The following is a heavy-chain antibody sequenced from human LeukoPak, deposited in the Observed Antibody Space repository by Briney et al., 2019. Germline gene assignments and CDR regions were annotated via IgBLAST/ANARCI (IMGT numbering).Heavy chain of an antibody. V-gene: IGHV3-21*01. CDR3: ARGPRNSSSYQYFQH. CDR2: ISSSSAYI. D-gene: IGHD6-13*01. CDR1: GFTFSTYS. Sequence: PGGSLRLSCAASGFTFSTYSMNWVRQAPGRGLEGVSSISSSSAYIYCADSEKGRFTISRDNAKNSLYLQMNSLRVEDTAVYYCARGPRNSSSYQYFQHWGQGTLVTVSS. J-gene: IGHJ1*01.